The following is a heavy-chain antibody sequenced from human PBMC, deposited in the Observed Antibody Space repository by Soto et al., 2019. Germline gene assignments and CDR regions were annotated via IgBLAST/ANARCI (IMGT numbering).Heavy chain of an antibody. CDR2: ISSYNGNT. CDR3: ARDWNYYDSSGYHAFDI. D-gene: IGHD3-22*01. Sequence: XSVKVSCRASGYTFTSYGIRWVRQAPGQGLECMGWISSYNGNTNYSQKLQVRVTMTTDTSTSTAYMELRSLRSDDTAVYYCARDWNYYDSSGYHAFDIWGQGTMVTVSS. V-gene: IGHV1-18*01. J-gene: IGHJ3*02. CDR1: GYTFTSYG.